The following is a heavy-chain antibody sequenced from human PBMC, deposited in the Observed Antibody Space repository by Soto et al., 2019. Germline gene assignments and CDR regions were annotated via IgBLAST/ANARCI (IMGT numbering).Heavy chain of an antibody. CDR1: GGSISRGCYS. D-gene: IGHD6-19*01. Sequence: QMQLQESGSGLVKPSQTLSLTCAVYGGSISRGCYSWRWVRQPPGKGLEWIGYIYHGSTYYNPALKRGITISVDRSKNQFSLKLSSVTAADTAVYYCARAGGLGAVAVDYWGQGTLVTVSS. V-gene: IGHV4-30-2*01. CDR3: ARAGGLGAVAVDY. J-gene: IGHJ4*02. CDR2: IYHGST.